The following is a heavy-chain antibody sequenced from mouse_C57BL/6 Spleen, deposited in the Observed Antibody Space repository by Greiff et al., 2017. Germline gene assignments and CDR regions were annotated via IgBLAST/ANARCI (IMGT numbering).Heavy chain of an antibody. CDR1: GYTFTDYY. D-gene: IGHD1-1*01. V-gene: IGHV1-19*01. CDR3: ARETITTRAY. J-gene: IGHJ3*01. CDR2: INPYNGGT. Sequence: VHVKQSGPVLVKPGASVKMSCKASGYTFTDYYMNWVKQSHGKSLEWIGVINPYNGGTSYNQKFKGKATLTVDKSSSTAYMELNSLTSEDSAVYYCARETITTRAYWGQGTLVTVSA.